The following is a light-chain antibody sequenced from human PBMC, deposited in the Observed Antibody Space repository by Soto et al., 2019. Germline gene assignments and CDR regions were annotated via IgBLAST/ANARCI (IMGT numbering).Light chain of an antibody. CDR1: QSVSSN. CDR2: DAS. Sequence: EIVMTQSPATLSVSPGERATLSCRASQSVSSNLAWYQQKPGQAPRLLIYDASTRATGIPARFSGSGSGTEFTLTISSLQSEDFAVYYCQQYNNWPPTFGQVTKVEIK. V-gene: IGKV3-15*01. CDR3: QQYNNWPPT. J-gene: IGKJ1*01.